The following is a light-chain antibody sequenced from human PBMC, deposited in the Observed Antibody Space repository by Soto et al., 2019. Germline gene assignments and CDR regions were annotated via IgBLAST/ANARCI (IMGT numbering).Light chain of an antibody. CDR3: AAWDDSLNGPV. V-gene: IGLV1-44*01. J-gene: IGLJ3*02. Sequence: QSVLTQPPSASGTPGQRVTISCSGSSSNIGSNTVNWYQQLPGTAPKLLIYSNNQRPSGVPDRFSGSKSGTSASLAISWLQSEDEADYYSAAWDDSLNGPVFGGGTKVTVL. CDR1: SSNIGSNT. CDR2: SNN.